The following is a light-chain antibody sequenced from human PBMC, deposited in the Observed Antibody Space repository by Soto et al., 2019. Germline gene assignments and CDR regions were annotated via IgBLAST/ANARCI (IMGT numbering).Light chain of an antibody. CDR1: SSDVGGYNY. CDR2: DVS. J-gene: IGLJ2*01. CDR3: SSYTTSGSLL. V-gene: IGLV2-14*01. Sequence: QSVLTQPASVSGSPGQSITISCTGTSSDVGGYNYVSWYQQHPGKAPKLMIYDVSNRPSGVSNLFSGSKSGNTASLTISGFQAEDEADYYCSSYTTSGSLLFGGGTKLTVL.